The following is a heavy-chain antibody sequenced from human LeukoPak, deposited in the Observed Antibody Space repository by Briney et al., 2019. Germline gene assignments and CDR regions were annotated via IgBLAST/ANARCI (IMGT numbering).Heavy chain of an antibody. Sequence: SETLSLTCTVSGGSISSYYWSWIRQPPGKGLEWIGYIYYSGSTNYNPSLKSRVTISVDTSKNQFSLKLSSVTAADTAVYYCARVGYDYGGNPDYHYYGMDVWGQGTTVTVSS. CDR1: GGSISSYY. CDR2: IYYSGST. J-gene: IGHJ6*02. V-gene: IGHV4-59*01. CDR3: ARVGYDYGGNPDYHYYGMDV. D-gene: IGHD4-23*01.